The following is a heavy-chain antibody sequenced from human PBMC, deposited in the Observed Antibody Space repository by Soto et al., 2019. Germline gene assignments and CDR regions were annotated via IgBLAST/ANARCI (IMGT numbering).Heavy chain of an antibody. Sequence: SVKVSCKASGGTFSIYAISWVRQAPGQGLEWMGGIIPIFGTANYAQKFQGRVTITADESTSTAYMELSSLRSEDTAVYYCARVPPLGGFLEWKYYYGMDVWGQGTTVTVS. J-gene: IGHJ6*02. D-gene: IGHD3-3*01. CDR1: GGTFSIYA. CDR3: ARVPPLGGFLEWKYYYGMDV. CDR2: IIPIFGTA. V-gene: IGHV1-69*13.